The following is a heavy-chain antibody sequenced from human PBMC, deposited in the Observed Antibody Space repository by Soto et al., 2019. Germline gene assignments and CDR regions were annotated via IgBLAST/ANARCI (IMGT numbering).Heavy chain of an antibody. D-gene: IGHD3-22*01. CDR3: ARSLGHYDSSGYYYRGWFDP. CDR2: IIPIFGTA. Sequence: QVQLVQSGAEVKKSGSSVKVSCKASGGTFSSYAISWVRQAPGQGLEWMGGIIPIFGTANYAQKFQGRVTITADKSTSTAYMELSSLRSEDTAVYYCARSLGHYDSSGYYYRGWFDPWGQGTLVTVSS. CDR1: GGTFSSYA. V-gene: IGHV1-69*06. J-gene: IGHJ5*02.